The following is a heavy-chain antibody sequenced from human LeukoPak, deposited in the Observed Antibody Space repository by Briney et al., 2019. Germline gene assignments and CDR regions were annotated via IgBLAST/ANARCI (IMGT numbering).Heavy chain of an antibody. D-gene: IGHD6-13*01. Sequence: ASVKVSCKASGYTFTGHYVHWVRQAPGQGLEWMGWIDHSSGGTNSAQKFQGRVTMARDTSITTVYMELSSLTSDDTAIYFCARDRIAPAGSIIDYWGQGTLVTVSS. CDR2: IDHSSGGT. J-gene: IGHJ4*02. CDR3: ARDRIAPAGSIIDY. V-gene: IGHV1-2*02. CDR1: GYTFTGHY.